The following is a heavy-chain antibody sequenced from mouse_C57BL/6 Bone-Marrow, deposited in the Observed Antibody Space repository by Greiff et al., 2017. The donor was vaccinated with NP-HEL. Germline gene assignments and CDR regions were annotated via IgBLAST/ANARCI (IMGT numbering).Heavy chain of an antibody. CDR3: ASPVYYGYDYYFDY. Sequence: QVQLKQPGAELVKPGASVKMSCKASGYTFTSYWITWVKQRPGQGLEWIGDIYPGCGSTNYNEKFKSKATLTVDTSSSTAYMQLSSLTSEDSAVYYCASPVYYGYDYYFDYWGQGTTLTVSS. CDR1: GYTFTSYW. J-gene: IGHJ2*01. V-gene: IGHV1-55*01. D-gene: IGHD2-2*01. CDR2: IYPGCGST.